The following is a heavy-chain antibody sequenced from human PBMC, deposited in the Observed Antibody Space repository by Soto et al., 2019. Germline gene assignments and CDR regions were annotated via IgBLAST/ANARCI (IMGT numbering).Heavy chain of an antibody. V-gene: IGHV1-8*01. CDR1: GYTFTSYD. CDR3: ASVKARYGDKSAYNWFDP. D-gene: IGHD4-17*01. Sequence: GASVKVSCKASGYTFTSYDINWVRQATGQGLEWMGWMNPNSGNTGYAQKFQGRLTMTRNTSISTAYMELSSLRSEDTAVYYCASVKARYGDKSAYNWFDPWGQGTLVTVSS. CDR2: MNPNSGNT. J-gene: IGHJ5*02.